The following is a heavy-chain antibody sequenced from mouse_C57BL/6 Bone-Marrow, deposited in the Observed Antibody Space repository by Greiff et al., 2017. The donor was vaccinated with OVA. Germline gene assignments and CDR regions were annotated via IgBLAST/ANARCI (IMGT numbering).Heavy chain of an antibody. J-gene: IGHJ4*01. CDR2: ISDGGSYT. Sequence: EVKLMESGGGLVKPGGSLKLSCAASGFTFSSYAMSWVRQPPAKRLEWVATISDGGSYTYYPDNVKGRFTISRDNAKNNLYLQMSHLKSEDTAMYYCARGAMDYWGQGTSVTVSS. CDR1: GFTFSSYA. V-gene: IGHV5-4*03. CDR3: ARGAMDY.